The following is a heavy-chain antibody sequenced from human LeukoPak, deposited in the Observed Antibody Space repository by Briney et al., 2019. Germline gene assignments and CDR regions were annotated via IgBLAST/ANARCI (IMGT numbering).Heavy chain of an antibody. D-gene: IGHD3-22*01. CDR2: KSYDGSNK. J-gene: IGHJ4*02. V-gene: IGHV3-30-3*01. Sequence: GGSLRLSCAASGFTFSSCAMHWVRQAPGKGLEWVAVKSYDGSNKYYADSVKGRFTISRDNSKNTLYLQMNSLRAEDTAVYYCARDPPPYNYHDSSGYASWGQGTLVTVSS. CDR3: ARDPPPYNYHDSSGYAS. CDR1: GFTFSSCA.